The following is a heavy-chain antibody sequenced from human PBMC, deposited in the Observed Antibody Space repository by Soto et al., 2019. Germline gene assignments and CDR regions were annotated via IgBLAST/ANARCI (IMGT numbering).Heavy chain of an antibody. CDR2: ISYDGSNK. V-gene: IGHV3-30-3*01. Sequence: GGSLRLSCAASGFTFSSYAMHWVRQAPGKGLEWVAVISYDGSNKYYADSVKGRFTISRDNSKNTLYLQMNSLRAEDTAVYYCARERRSNAFDIWGQGTMVTVSS. CDR1: GFTFSSYA. CDR3: ARERRSNAFDI. J-gene: IGHJ3*02.